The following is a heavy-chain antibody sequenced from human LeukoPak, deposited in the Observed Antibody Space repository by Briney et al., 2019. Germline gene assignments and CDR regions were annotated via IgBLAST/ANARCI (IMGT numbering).Heavy chain of an antibody. CDR3: AKYCGGDCYGMDV. V-gene: IGHV3-11*01. J-gene: IGHJ6*02. Sequence: GGSLRLSCAASGFTFSDYYMSWIRQAPGKGLEWVSYISSSGTTISYTDSVKGRFTISRDNAKNSLYLQMNSLRAEDTAVYYCAKYCGGDCYGMDVWGQGTTVTVSS. D-gene: IGHD2-21*01. CDR2: ISSSGTTI. CDR1: GFTFSDYY.